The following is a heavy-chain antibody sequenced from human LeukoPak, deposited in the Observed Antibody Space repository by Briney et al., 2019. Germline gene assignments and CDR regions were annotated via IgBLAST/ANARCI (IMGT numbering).Heavy chain of an antibody. CDR2: IYPGDSDT. V-gene: IGHV5-51*01. J-gene: IGHJ5*02. CDR1: GYSFTSYW. D-gene: IGHD5-12*01. CDR3: ARQITSGYDTNWFDP. Sequence: PGESLKISCKGSGYSFTSYWIGRVRQMPGKGLEWMGIIYPGDSDTRYSPSFQGQVTISADKSICTAYLQWSSLKASDTAMYYCARQITSGYDTNWFDPWGQGTLVTVSS.